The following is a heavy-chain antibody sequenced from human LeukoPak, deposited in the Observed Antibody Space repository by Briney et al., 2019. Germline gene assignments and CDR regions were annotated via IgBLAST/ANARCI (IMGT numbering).Heavy chain of an antibody. CDR1: GFTVSSTY. J-gene: IGHJ4*02. V-gene: IGHV3-53*01. D-gene: IGHD1-26*01. CDR2: IYSGGNI. CDR3: AKFFSGSYDY. Sequence: GGSLRLSCAASGFTVSSTYMSWARQAPGKGLEWVSVIYSGGNIYYIDSVKGRFTISRDTSKNTLYLQMNSLRAEDTAVYYCAKFFSGSYDYWGQGTLVTVSS.